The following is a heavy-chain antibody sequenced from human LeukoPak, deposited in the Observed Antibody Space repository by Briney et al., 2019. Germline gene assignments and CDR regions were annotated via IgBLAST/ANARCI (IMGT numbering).Heavy chain of an antibody. V-gene: IGHV1-2*02. J-gene: IGHJ4*02. CDR3: VGLKGYSSGWIDY. CDR2: INPNSGGT. Sequence: ASVKVSCKASGYTFTGYYMHWVRQAPGQGLEWMGWINPNSGGTNYAQKFQGRVTMTRDTSISTAYMELSRLRSDDMAVYYCVGLKGYSSGWIDYWGQGTLVIVSS. CDR1: GYTFTGYY. D-gene: IGHD6-19*01.